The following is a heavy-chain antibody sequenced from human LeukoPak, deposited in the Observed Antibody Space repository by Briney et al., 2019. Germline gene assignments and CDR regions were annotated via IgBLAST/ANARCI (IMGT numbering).Heavy chain of an antibody. CDR2: SYNSGST. CDR1: GGSISTNH. V-gene: IGHV4-59*01. D-gene: IGHD1-26*01. J-gene: IGHJ4*02. CDR3: ARLSGSYFYFDY. Sequence: SETLSLTCTVSGGSISTNHWSWIRQPPGKGLEWIGYSYNSGSTNYNPSLKGRVTTSVDTSKNQFSLNLRSVTAADTAVYYCARLSGSYFYFDYWGQGTLVTVSS.